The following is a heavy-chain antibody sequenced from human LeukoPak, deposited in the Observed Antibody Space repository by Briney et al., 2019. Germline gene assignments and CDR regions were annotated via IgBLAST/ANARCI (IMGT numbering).Heavy chain of an antibody. J-gene: IGHJ4*02. CDR1: GYTLTELS. CDR3: AKGDPGYSSSLDY. CDR2: FDPEDGET. D-gene: IGHD6-13*01. V-gene: IGHV1-24*01. Sequence: ASVKVSCKVSGYTLTELSVHWVRQAPGKGLEWMGGFDPEDGETIYAQKFQGRVTMTEDTSTDTAYMELSSLRSEDTAVYYCAKGDPGYSSSLDYWGQGTLVTVSS.